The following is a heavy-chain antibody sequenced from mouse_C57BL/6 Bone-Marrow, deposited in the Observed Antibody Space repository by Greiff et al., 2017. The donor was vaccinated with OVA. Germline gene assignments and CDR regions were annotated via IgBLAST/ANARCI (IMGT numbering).Heavy chain of an antibody. CDR2: INYDGSST. J-gene: IGHJ4*01. CDR1: GFTFSDYY. V-gene: IGHV5-16*01. CDR3: AREGATMVMTRRNAMDY. D-gene: IGHD2-2*01. Sequence: DVMLVESEGGLVQPGSSMKLSCTASGFTFSDYYMAWVRQVPEKGLEWVANINYDGSSTYYLDSLKSRFIISRDNAKNILYLQMSSLKSEDTATYYCAREGATMVMTRRNAMDYWGQGTSVTVSS.